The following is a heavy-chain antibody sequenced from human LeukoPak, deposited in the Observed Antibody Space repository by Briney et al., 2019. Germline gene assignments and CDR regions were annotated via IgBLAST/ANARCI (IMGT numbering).Heavy chain of an antibody. CDR1: GFTFGSYS. CDR2: ICGDGLTT. D-gene: IGHD1-26*01. J-gene: IGHJ2*01. CDR3: AREGGGSGLWYYDL. Sequence: GGSLRLSCAASGFTFGSYSMHWVPQAPGKGPEFVSVICGDGLTTFYADSVKDRFTISRDNSKSTLYLEMGSLRAEDMAVYYCAREGGGSGLWYYDLWGRGTLVTVSS. V-gene: IGHV3-64*02.